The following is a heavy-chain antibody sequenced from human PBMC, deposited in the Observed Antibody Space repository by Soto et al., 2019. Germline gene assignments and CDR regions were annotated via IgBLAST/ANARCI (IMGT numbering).Heavy chain of an antibody. D-gene: IGHD6-19*01. J-gene: IGHJ4*02. V-gene: IGHV3-23*01. CDR1: ESIVSNNY. CDR3: AKERAVAGFDY. CDR2: ISGSGGST. Sequence: GGSLRLSCAASESIVSNNYMSWVRQAPGKGLEWVSGISGSGGSTYYADSVKGRFTISRDNSKNTLYLQMNSLRAEDTAVYYCAKERAVAGFDYWGQGTLVTVSS.